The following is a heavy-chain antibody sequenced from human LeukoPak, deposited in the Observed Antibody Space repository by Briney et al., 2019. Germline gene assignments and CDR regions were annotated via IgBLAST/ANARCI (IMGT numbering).Heavy chain of an antibody. Sequence: GGSLRLSCAASGFTVSSNYMNWIRQAPGKGLEWVSYISSSGSTIYYADSVKGRFTISRDNAKNSLYLQMNSLRAEDTAVYYCASSAAAGVDAFDIWGQGTMVTVSS. J-gene: IGHJ3*02. D-gene: IGHD6-13*01. CDR1: GFTVSSNY. V-gene: IGHV3-11*04. CDR2: ISSSGSTI. CDR3: ASSAAAGVDAFDI.